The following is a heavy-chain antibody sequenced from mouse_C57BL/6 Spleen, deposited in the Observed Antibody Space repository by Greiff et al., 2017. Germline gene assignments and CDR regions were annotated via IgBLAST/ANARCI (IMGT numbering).Heavy chain of an antibody. CDR3: ANDFFFDY. CDR1: GYTFTSYD. D-gene: IGHD2-4*01. CDR2: IYPRDGST. J-gene: IGHJ2*01. Sequence: QVQLKESGPELVKPGASVKLSCKASGYTFTSYDINWVKQRPGQGLEWIGWIYPRDGSTKYNEKFKGKATLTVDTSSSTAYMELHSLTSEDSAVYFCANDFFFDYWGQGTTLTVSS. V-gene: IGHV1-85*01.